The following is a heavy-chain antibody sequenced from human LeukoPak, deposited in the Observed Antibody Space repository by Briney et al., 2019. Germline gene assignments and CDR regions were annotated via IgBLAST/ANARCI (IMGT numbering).Heavy chain of an antibody. CDR1: GYTFTSYG. J-gene: IGHJ3*02. CDR2: ISAYNGNT. V-gene: IGHV1-18*01. D-gene: IGHD2-2*01. CDR3: AREAAGCSSTSCYYRSPLDAFDI. Sequence: ASVKVSCKASGYTFTSYGISWVRQAPGQGLEWMGWISAYNGNTNYAQKLQGRVTMTTDTSTSTAYMELRSLRSDDTAVYYCAREAAGCSSTSCYYRSPLDAFDIWGQGTMVTVSS.